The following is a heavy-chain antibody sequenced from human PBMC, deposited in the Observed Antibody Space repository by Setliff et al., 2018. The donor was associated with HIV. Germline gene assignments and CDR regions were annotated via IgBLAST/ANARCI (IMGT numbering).Heavy chain of an antibody. CDR3: ARNSQKGIQPLLLAS. CDR1: GGSISTYF. D-gene: IGHD1-1*01. J-gene: IGHJ4*02. V-gene: IGHV4-59*01. CDR2: IYYTGST. Sequence: SETLSLTCTVSGGSISTYFWSWVRQTPGRGLEWMGYIYYTGSTSYNPSFRSRVTISVDTSKNQFSLMLDPVTAADTAVYYCARNSQKGIQPLLLASCGPGTLVTVSS.